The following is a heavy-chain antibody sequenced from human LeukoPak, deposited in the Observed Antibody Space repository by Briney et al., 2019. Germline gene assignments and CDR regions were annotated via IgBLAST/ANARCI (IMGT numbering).Heavy chain of an antibody. V-gene: IGHV4-59*01. CDR3: ARGFSPQVGSV. CDR2: IHYSGNT. Sequence: PSETLSLTCTVSGASINHYYWGWIRQQPPGKGLEWIGYIHYSGNTNYNPSLKSRVTISLDTSKNQFSLMLRSVTAADTAVYYCARGFSPQVGSVWGQETMVTVSS. D-gene: IGHD1-26*01. CDR1: GASINHYY. J-gene: IGHJ3*01.